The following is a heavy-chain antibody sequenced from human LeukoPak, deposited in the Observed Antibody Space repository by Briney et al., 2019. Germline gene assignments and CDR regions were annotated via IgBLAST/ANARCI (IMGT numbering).Heavy chain of an antibody. V-gene: IGHV4-59*08. Sequence: PSETLSLTCIVSGGPISGYYWSWIRQPPGKGLEWIGHIYYSGSTNYNPSLKSRVTMSVDTSKNQFSLKLSSVTAADTAVYYCARQQSYSGSYGWFDPWGQGTLVTVSS. J-gene: IGHJ5*02. CDR2: IYYSGST. D-gene: IGHD1-26*01. CDR3: ARQQSYSGSYGWFDP. CDR1: GGPISGYY.